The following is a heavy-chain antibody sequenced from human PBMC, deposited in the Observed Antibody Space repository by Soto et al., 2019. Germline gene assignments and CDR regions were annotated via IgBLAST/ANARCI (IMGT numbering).Heavy chain of an antibody. D-gene: IGHD2-2*01. CDR2: INYSGSN. Sequence: QVQLQESGPGLVKPSETLSLICTASGVSISDYYWSWIRQPTGKGLELIGYINYSGSNDYDPSLRSRVTISVDTSKNQFSLELTSVTATDTAVYYCARDFGRHCSSTRCDPFYFDSWGQGTLVTVSS. CDR3: ARDFGRHCSSTRCDPFYFDS. CDR1: GVSISDYY. V-gene: IGHV4-59*01. J-gene: IGHJ4*02.